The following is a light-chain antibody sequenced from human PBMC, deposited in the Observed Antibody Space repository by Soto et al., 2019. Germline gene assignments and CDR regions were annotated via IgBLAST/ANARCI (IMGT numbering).Light chain of an antibody. CDR2: GAF. J-gene: IGKJ1*01. CDR1: QSVNSRY. Sequence: MVLTQSPGNLSLSPGERATLSCRASQSVNSRYLAWYQQKPGQAPRLVIYGAFTRATGIPGRFIGSGSGTDFRLTISRLEPEDFAVYYCQQSPGTFGQGTKVEIK. CDR3: QQSPGT. V-gene: IGKV3-20*01.